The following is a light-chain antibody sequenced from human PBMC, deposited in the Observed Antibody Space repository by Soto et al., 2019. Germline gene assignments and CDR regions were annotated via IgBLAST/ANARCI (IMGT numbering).Light chain of an antibody. CDR1: QGISSY. J-gene: IGKJ4*01. Sequence: DIQLTQSPSFLSASVGDRVTITCRASQGISSYLAWYQQKPGKAPKLLIYAASTLQSGVPSRFSGSGSGTEFTLTISSLQPEDFATYYCQQLNSYPIFGGGTKVDI. CDR2: AAS. V-gene: IGKV1-9*01. CDR3: QQLNSYPI.